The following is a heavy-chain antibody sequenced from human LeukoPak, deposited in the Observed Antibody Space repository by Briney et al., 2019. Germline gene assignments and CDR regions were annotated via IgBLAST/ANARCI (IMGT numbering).Heavy chain of an antibody. D-gene: IGHD3-16*01. J-gene: IGHJ4*02. CDR3: AMRFDY. Sequence: GGSLRLFCAACGFPLSSYAILWVRQAPGKGLEWVSCVCGCGGSTYYADSVKGRFTISRDNSKNTLYPQINSLSAEDTAVYYCAMRFDYWGQGTLVTVSS. CDR2: VCGCGGST. V-gene: IGHV3-23*01. CDR1: GFPLSSYA.